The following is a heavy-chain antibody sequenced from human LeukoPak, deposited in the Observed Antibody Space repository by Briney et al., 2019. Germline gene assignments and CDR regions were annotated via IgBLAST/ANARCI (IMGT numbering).Heavy chain of an antibody. CDR2: IYTSGST. D-gene: IGHD3-10*01. CDR3: ARMEITMVRGVVAFDI. CDR1: GGSISSGSYY. J-gene: IGHJ3*02. V-gene: IGHV4-61*02. Sequence: PSENLSLTCTVSGGSISSGSYYWSWIRQPAGKGLEWIGRIYTSGSTNYNPSLKSRVTISVDTSKNQFSLKLSCVTAANTAVYYCARMEITMVRGVVAFDIWGQGTMVTVSS.